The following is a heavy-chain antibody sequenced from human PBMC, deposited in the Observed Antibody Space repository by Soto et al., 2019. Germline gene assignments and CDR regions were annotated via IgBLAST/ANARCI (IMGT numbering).Heavy chain of an antibody. CDR1: GGTFSSYA. V-gene: IGHV1-69*13. CDR3: ARGKWQQLVTWFDP. Sequence: SVKVSCKASGGTFSSYAISWVRQAPGQGLEWMGGIIPIFGTANYAQKFQGRVTITADESTSTAYMELSSLRSEDTAVYYCARGKWQQLVTWFDPWGQGTLVTVSS. J-gene: IGHJ5*02. D-gene: IGHD6-13*01. CDR2: IIPIFGTA.